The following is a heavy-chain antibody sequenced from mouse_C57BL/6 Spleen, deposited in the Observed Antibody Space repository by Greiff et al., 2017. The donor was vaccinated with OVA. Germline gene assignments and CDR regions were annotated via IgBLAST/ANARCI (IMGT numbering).Heavy chain of an antibody. CDR1: GYTFTDYY. CDR3: ARWGTTASPFAY. Sequence: EVQLKQSGPELVKPGASVKISCKASGYTFTDYYMNWVKQSHGKSLEWIGDINPNNGGTSYNQKFKGKATLTVDKSSSTAYMELRSLTSEDSAVYYCARWGTTASPFAYWGQGTLVTVSA. CDR2: INPNNGGT. V-gene: IGHV1-26*01. D-gene: IGHD1-2*01. J-gene: IGHJ3*01.